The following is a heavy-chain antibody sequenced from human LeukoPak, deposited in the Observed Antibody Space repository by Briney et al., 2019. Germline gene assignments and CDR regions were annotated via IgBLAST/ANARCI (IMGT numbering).Heavy chain of an antibody. CDR2: IKQDGSEK. D-gene: IGHD3-3*01. CDR1: GFTFSSYW. J-gene: IGHJ3*02. V-gene: IGHV3-7*01. Sequence: GGSLRLSCAASGFTFSSYWMSWVRQAPGKGLEWVANIKQDGSEKYYVDSVKGRFTISRDNAKNSLYLQMNSLRAEDTAVYYCARPGASTYYDFWSGYSAFDIWGQGTMVTVSS. CDR3: ARPGASTYYDFWSGYSAFDI.